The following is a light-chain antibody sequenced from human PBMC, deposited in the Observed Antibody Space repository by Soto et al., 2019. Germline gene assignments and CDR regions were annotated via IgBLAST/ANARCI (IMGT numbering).Light chain of an antibody. Sequence: QSALTQPASVSGSPGQSITISCTGTSSDVGGYNYVSWYQQHPGKAPKLMIYDVSDRPSGVSNRFSGSKSGNTASLTISRIQAEDEADYYCSSYTGSCTLVVFGGGTKLTVL. CDR2: DVS. CDR1: SSDVGGYNY. J-gene: IGLJ2*01. CDR3: SSYTGSCTLVV. V-gene: IGLV2-14*01.